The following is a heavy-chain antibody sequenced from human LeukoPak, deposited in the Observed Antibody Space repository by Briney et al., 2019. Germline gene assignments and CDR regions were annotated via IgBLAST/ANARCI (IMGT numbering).Heavy chain of an antibody. D-gene: IGHD6-13*01. J-gene: IGHJ4*02. CDR2: INWNSGSI. Sequence: GGSLRLSCAASGFIFDNYAMHWVRQAPGKGLEWVSGINWNSGSIDYADSVKGRFTISRDSGANSLYLQMNSLRPEDTALYYCATGLETAQADPLDYWGQGTLVTVSS. CDR1: GFIFDNYA. CDR3: ATGLETAQADPLDY. V-gene: IGHV3-9*01.